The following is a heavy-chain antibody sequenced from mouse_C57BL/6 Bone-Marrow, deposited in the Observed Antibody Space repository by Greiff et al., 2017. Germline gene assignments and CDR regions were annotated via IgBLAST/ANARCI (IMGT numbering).Heavy chain of an antibody. D-gene: IGHD1-1*01. Sequence: VQLQQSGAELVRPGASVKLSCTASGFNIKDDYMHWVKQRPEQGLEWIGWIDPENGDTEYASKFQGKATITAGTSSNTAYLQLSSLTSEDTAVYYCTDYYGSSGAYWGQGTLVTVSA. CDR2: IDPENGDT. J-gene: IGHJ3*01. V-gene: IGHV14-4*01. CDR3: TDYYGSSGAY. CDR1: GFNIKDDY.